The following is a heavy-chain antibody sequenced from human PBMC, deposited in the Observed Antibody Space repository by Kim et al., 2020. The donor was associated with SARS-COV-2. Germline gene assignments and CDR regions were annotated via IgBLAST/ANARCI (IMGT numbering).Heavy chain of an antibody. CDR2: IYYSGST. D-gene: IGHD2-21*02. J-gene: IGHJ3*02. CDR1: GGSISSSSYY. Sequence: SETLSLTCTVSGGSISSSSYYWGWIRQPPGKGLEWIGSIYYSGSTYYNPSLKSRVTISVDTSKNQFSLKLSSVTAADTAVYYCARLGGDSDAFDIWGQGTMVTVSS. V-gene: IGHV4-39*01. CDR3: ARLGGDSDAFDI.